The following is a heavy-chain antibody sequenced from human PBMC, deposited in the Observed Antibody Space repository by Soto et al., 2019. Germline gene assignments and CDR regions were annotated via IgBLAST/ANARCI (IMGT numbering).Heavy chain of an antibody. CDR3: ARFYYDSSGYLPSPYYYYYGMDV. J-gene: IGHJ6*02. CDR2: IKQDGSEK. V-gene: IGHV3-7*04. Sequence: SLRLSCTASGFTLSSYWMSWVRQAPGKGLEWVANIKQDGSEKYYVDSVKGRFTISRDNAKNSLYLQMNSLRAEDTAVYYCARFYYDSSGYLPSPYYYYYGMDVWGQGTTVTVSS. D-gene: IGHD3-22*01. CDR1: GFTLSSYW.